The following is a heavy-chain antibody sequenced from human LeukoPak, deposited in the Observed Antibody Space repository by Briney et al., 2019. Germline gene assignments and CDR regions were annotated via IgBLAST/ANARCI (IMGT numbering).Heavy chain of an antibody. Sequence: GGSLRLSCAASGFHFDDYAMHWVRQAPGKGLEWLSVISGDGGTTYYADSVKGRFTISSANNKQSLYLQMNSLTPEDTAFYYCATPDYLGQGTLVTVSS. CDR2: ISGDGGTT. CDR3: ATPDY. J-gene: IGHJ4*02. V-gene: IGHV3-43*02. CDR1: GFHFDDYA.